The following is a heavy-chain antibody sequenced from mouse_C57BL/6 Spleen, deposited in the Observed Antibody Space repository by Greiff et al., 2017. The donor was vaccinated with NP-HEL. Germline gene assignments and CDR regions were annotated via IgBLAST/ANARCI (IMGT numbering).Heavy chain of an antibody. CDR1: GYTFTSYG. CDR2: IYPRSGNT. D-gene: IGHD2-4*01. Sequence: QVQLKESGAELARPGASVKLSCKASGYTFTSYGISWVKQRTGQGLEWIGEIYPRSGNTYYNEKFKGKATLTADKSSSTAYMELRSLTSEDSAVYFCSYYDYDEGYFDYWGQGTTLTVSS. J-gene: IGHJ2*01. V-gene: IGHV1-81*01. CDR3: SYYDYDEGYFDY.